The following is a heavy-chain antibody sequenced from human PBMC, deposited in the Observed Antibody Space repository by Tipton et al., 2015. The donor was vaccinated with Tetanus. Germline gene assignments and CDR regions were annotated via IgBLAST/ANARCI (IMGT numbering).Heavy chain of an antibody. J-gene: IGHJ5*02. CDR1: GFTFKSYT. Sequence: GSLRLSCAATGFTFKSYTMNWVRQAPGNGLEWVAAISGSRLTPYYADSVKGRFTISRDNSKNTLSLQLNSLRAGDTAIYYCARGMSFDPWGQGTLVTVSS. V-gene: IGHV3-23*01. CDR2: ISGSRLTP. CDR3: ARGMSFDP.